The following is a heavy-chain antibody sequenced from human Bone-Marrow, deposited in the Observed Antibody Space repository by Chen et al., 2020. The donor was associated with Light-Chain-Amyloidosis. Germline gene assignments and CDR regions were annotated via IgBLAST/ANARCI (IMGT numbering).Heavy chain of an antibody. J-gene: IGHJ4*02. D-gene: IGHD5-12*01. CDR3: ARRRDGYNFDY. V-gene: IGHV5-51*01. CDR1: GYTFPNYW. Sequence: VHLDQSGPEVKKPGESLKSSCKGAGYTFPNYWIGWVRQMPGKGLEWMGVIYPDDSDARYSPSFEGQVTISADKSSTPAYLQWRSLKASDTAMYYCARRRDGYNFDYWGQGTLVTVSS. CDR2: IYPDDSDA.